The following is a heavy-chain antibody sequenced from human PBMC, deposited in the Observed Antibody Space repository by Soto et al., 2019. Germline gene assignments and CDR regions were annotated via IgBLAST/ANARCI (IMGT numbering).Heavy chain of an antibody. CDR1: GGSISSGGYY. D-gene: IGHD6-13*01. V-gene: IGHV4-31*03. CDR3: ARVFSDSSSFFDP. CDR2: IYYCGSP. J-gene: IGHJ5*02. Sequence: PSETLSLTCTVSGGSISSGGYYWSWIRQHPGKGLEWFCYIYYCGSPYYNPSLKIRVTISVFTSKNQFSLKLSSVTASDTAVYYCARVFSDSSSFFDPWGQGTLVTVS.